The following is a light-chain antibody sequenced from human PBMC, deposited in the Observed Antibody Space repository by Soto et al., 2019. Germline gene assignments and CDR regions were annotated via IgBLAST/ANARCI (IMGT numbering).Light chain of an antibody. J-gene: IGKJ1*01. Sequence: EIVLTQSPATLSFSPGERGTLSCSSSQSVSSYLAWYQQKPGQAPRLLIYDASNRATGIPARFSGSGSGTDFTLTISSLEPEDFAVYYCQQRSNWPPKWTFGQGTKVDIK. CDR1: QSVSSY. CDR3: QQRSNWPPKWT. V-gene: IGKV3-11*01. CDR2: DAS.